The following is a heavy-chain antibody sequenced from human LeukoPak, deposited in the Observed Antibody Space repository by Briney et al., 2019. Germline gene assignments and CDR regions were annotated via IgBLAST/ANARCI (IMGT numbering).Heavy chain of an antibody. J-gene: IGHJ4*02. CDR1: GFTFSSCG. D-gene: IGHD3-10*01. V-gene: IGHV3-30*18. Sequence: GGSLRLSCAASGFTFSSCGMHWVRQAPGKGLEWVAVITYDGDTTYFEDSVKGRFTISRDTSKSTLYLQMNSLVAEDTAVYYCVKEQGSGSYRTADYWGQGTLVTVSS. CDR2: ITYDGDTT. CDR3: VKEQGSGSYRTADY.